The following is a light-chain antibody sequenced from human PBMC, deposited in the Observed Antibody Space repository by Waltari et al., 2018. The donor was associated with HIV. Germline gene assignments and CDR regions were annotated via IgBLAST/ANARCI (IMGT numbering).Light chain of an antibody. CDR3: SSYTSSSTRVV. V-gene: IGLV2-14*01. CDR2: EVS. CDR1: SSDVGGYNY. Sequence: QSALTQPASVSGSPGQSITISCTGTSSDVGGYNYVSWYQQHPGKAPKLMIYEVSNRPSGVSNLFSGSKSGNTASLTISGLQAEDEADYYCSSYTSSSTRVVFGGGTKLTVL. J-gene: IGLJ2*01.